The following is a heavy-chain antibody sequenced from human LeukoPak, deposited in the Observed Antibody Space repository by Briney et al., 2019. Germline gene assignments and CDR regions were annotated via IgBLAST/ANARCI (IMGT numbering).Heavy chain of an antibody. Sequence: SVKVSCKASGGTFSSYALSWVRQAPGQGLEWMGRIIPILGIANYAQKFQGRVTITADKSTSTAYMELSSLRSEDTAVYYCAREVYCSGGSCYPYFDYWGQGTLVTVSS. D-gene: IGHD2-15*01. CDR2: IIPILGIA. CDR1: GGTFSSYA. J-gene: IGHJ4*02. CDR3: AREVYCSGGSCYPYFDY. V-gene: IGHV1-69*04.